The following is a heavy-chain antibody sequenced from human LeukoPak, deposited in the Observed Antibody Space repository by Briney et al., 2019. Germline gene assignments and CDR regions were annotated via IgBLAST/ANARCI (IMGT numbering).Heavy chain of an antibody. V-gene: IGHV4-39*01. CDR1: GGSISSTSHY. Sequence: SETLSLTCTISGGSISSTSHYWGWIRQPPGKGLEWIGSISYSGSTYYNPSLKSRVTISVDTSKNQFSLKLSSVTAADTAVYYCARGLMVRVKGGFDYWGQGTLVTVSS. J-gene: IGHJ4*02. CDR2: ISYSGST. D-gene: IGHD3-10*01. CDR3: ARGLMVRVKGGFDY.